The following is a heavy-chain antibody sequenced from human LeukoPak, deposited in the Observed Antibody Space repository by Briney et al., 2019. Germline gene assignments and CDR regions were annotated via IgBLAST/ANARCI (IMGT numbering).Heavy chain of an antibody. V-gene: IGHV1-18*01. CDR1: GYTFTSYG. D-gene: IGHD3-10*01. Sequence: ASVKVSCKASGYTFTSYGISWVRQAPGQGLEWMGWISAYNGNTNYAQKIQGRVTMTTDTSTSTAYMELSSLRSEDTAVYYCARVPIPEVLWFGEEQGGYYYYYMDVWGKGTTVTISS. CDR2: ISAYNGNT. J-gene: IGHJ6*03. CDR3: ARVPIPEVLWFGEEQGGYYYYYMDV.